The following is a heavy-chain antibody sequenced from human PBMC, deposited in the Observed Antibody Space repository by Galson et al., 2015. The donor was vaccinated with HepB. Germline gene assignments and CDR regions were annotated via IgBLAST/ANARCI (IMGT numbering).Heavy chain of an antibody. V-gene: IGHV1-69*13. D-gene: IGHD7-27*01. Sequence: SVKVSCKASGGTFSSYAISWVRQAPGQGLEWMGGIIPIFGTANYAQKFQGRVTITADESTSTAYMELSSLRSEDTAVYYCARGNWGYWYFDLWGRGTLVTVSS. CDR3: ARGNWGYWYFDL. CDR2: IIPIFGTA. CDR1: GGTFSSYA. J-gene: IGHJ2*01.